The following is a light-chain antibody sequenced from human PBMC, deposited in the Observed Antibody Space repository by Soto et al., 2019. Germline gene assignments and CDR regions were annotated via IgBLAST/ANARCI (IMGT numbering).Light chain of an antibody. CDR3: LKYNTVPAT. V-gene: IGKV1-27*01. CDR1: QGIGNS. CDR2: SAS. Sequence: IQMTQSPPSLSASVGDIVTITCRASQGIGNSLAWYQQKPGTVPKLLIYSASTLQSGVPYRFSGSGSGTDFTLTISRLQPEDVAAYYCLKYNTVPATFGKGSRLAI. J-gene: IGKJ5*01.